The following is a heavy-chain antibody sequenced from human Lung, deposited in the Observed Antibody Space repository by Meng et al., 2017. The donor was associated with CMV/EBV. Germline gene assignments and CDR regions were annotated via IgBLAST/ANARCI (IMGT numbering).Heavy chain of an antibody. CDR2: IYHSGST. D-gene: IGHD6-19*01. J-gene: IGHJ4*02. V-gene: IGHV4-4*03. CDR3: ASFPPPGKQWLVTDY. Sequence: QLQASGPRLLKPPGTLPLPCAVSGGSISSSNWWSWVRQPPGKGLEWIGEIYHSGSTNYNPSLKSRVTISVDKSKNQFSLKLSSVTAADTAVYYCASFPPPGKQWLVTDYWGQGTLVTVSS. CDR1: GGSISSSNW.